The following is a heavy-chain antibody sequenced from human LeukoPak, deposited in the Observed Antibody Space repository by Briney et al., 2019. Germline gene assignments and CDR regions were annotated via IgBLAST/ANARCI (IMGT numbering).Heavy chain of an antibody. D-gene: IGHD3-3*01. CDR2: ISAYNGNT. CDR3: ARCLGVTPEDYYYYYYGMDV. V-gene: IGHV1-18*01. CDR1: GYTFTSYG. J-gene: IGHJ6*02. Sequence: ASVKVSCKASGYTFTSYGISRVRQAPGQGLEWMGWISAYNGNTNYAQKLQGRVTMTTDTSTSTAYMELRSLRSDDTAVCYCARCLGVTPEDYYYYYYGMDVWGQGTTVTVSS.